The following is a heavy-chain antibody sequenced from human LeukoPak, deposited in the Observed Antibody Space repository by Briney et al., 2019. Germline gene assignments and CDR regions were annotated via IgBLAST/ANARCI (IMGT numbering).Heavy chain of an antibody. CDR3: ARGQREIIYFQH. CDR1: GGSISSSSYY. V-gene: IGHV4-39*07. CDR2: IYYSGST. D-gene: IGHD1-1*01. Sequence: SETLSLTCTVSGGSISSSSYYWGWIRQPPGKGLEWIGSIYYSGSTYYNPSLKSRVTISVDTSKNQFSLKLSSVTAADTAVYYCARGQREIIYFQHWGQGTLVTVSS. J-gene: IGHJ1*01.